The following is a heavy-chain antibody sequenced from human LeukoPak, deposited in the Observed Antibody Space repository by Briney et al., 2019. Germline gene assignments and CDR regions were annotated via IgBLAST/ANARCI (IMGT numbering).Heavy chain of an antibody. CDR2: ISATGAST. V-gene: IGHV3-23*01. D-gene: IGHD3-10*01. J-gene: IGHJ4*02. CDR3: ARFGELGVYFDY. CDR1: GFTFSTYA. Sequence: GGSLRLSCAASGFTFSTYAMSWVRQAPGKGLEWVSVISATGASTYYADSVKGRLTISRDNSKNMLYLQMNSLRAEDTAVYYCARFGELGVYFDYWGQGTLVTVSS.